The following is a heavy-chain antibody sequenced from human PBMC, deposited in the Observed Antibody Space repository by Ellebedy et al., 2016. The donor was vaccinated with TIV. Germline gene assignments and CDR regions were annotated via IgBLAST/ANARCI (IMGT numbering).Heavy chain of an antibody. CDR3: ARHIYRGPPQIDN. D-gene: IGHD3-10*01. Sequence: PGGSLRLSCKASGYAFTTFWIGWVRQMPGKGLEWMGIIYPRDSDTTYSPSFQGQVTFSVDKSNNTAYLQWTSLTPSDTAMYFCARHIYRGPPQIDNWGQGTLVIVSS. J-gene: IGHJ4*02. CDR1: GYAFTTFW. CDR2: IYPRDSDT. V-gene: IGHV5-51*01.